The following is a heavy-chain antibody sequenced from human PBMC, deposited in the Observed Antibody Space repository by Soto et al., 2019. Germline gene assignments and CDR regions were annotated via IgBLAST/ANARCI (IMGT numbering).Heavy chain of an antibody. CDR1: GVTFSNYW. CDR2: ISPDGKTK. J-gene: IGHJ3*01. V-gene: IGHV3-74*03. CDR3: ATERSRIFNF. Sequence: AQLVESGGGIVQPGGSLRLSCAASGVTFSNYWMHWFRQAPGRGLVYVSHISPDGKTKTYADSVRGRFTISRDNADNTLYLQMNSLRVEDTAVYYCATERSRIFNFWGQGTMVTVSS.